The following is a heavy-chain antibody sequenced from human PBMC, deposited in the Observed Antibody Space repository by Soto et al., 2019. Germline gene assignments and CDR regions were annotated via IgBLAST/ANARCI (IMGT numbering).Heavy chain of an antibody. CDR3: TRDGRGLGRLSLFEY. CDR1: GFNFNSDY. CDR2: IYSGETT. D-gene: IGHD2-21*02. J-gene: IGHJ4*02. Sequence: PXESLRLSCAASGFNFNSDYMNWVRQTPGKGLEWVAPIYSGETTYYADSVRGRFTISSDKSKNTLYFQLSSLRIEDTAVYYCTRDGRGLGRLSLFEYWGQGVLVTVSS. V-gene: IGHV3-53*01.